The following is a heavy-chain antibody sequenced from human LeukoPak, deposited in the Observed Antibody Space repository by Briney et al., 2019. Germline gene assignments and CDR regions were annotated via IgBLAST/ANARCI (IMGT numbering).Heavy chain of an antibody. CDR3: AKAQGDSSTTGRAYYYYYYGMDV. CDR1: GYTFTSYY. V-gene: IGHV1-46*01. J-gene: IGHJ6*02. Sequence: VASVKVSCKASGYTFTSYYMHWVRQAPGQGLEWMGIINPSGGSTSYAQKFQGRVTMTRDTSTSTVYMELSSLRSEDTAVYYCAKAQGDSSTTGRAYYYYYYGMDVWGQGTTVTVSS. D-gene: IGHD2-2*01. CDR2: INPSGGST.